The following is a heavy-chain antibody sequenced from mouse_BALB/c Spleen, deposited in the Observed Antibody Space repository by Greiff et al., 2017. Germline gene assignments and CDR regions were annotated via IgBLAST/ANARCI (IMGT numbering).Heavy chain of an antibody. CDR3: ARSWDDY. J-gene: IGHJ2*01. Sequence: EVQRVESGPGLVKPSQSLSLTCSVTGYSITSGYYWNWIRQFPGNKLEWMGYISYDGSNNYNPSLKNRISITRDTSKNQFFLKLNSVTTEDTATYYCARSWDDYWGQGTTLTVSS. V-gene: IGHV3-6*02. CDR2: ISYDGSN. CDR1: GYSITSGYY. D-gene: IGHD4-1*01.